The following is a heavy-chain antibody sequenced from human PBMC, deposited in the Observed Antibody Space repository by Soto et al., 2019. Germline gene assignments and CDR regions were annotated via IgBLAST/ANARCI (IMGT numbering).Heavy chain of an antibody. D-gene: IGHD2-2*02. CDR2: ISVYNGNT. CDR1: GYTFTSYG. Sequence: SVKGSCKASGYTFTSYGISWGRQAPGQGLEWMGWISVYNGNTNYAQKLQGRVTMTTDTSTSTAYMELRSLRSDDTAVYYCARDRDCSSTSCYTDYYFDYWGQGTLVTVSS. J-gene: IGHJ4*02. CDR3: ARDRDCSSTSCYTDYYFDY. V-gene: IGHV1-18*04.